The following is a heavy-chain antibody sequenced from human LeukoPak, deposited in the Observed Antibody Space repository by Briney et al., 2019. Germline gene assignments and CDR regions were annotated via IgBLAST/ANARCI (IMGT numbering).Heavy chain of an antibody. CDR1: GFTFSSYE. V-gene: IGHV3-48*03. D-gene: IGHD3-10*02. J-gene: IGHJ6*04. CDR3: AELGITMIGGV. Sequence: GGSLRFSCAASGFTFSSYEMNWVRQAPRKGLEWVSYISSSGSTIYYADSVKGRFTISRDNAKNSLYLQMNSLGAEDTAVYYCAELGITMIGGVWGKGTTVTISS. CDR2: ISSSGSTI.